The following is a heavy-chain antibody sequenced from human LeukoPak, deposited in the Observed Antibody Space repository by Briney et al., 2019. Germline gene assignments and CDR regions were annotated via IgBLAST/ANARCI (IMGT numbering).Heavy chain of an antibody. D-gene: IGHD4/OR15-4a*01. CDR2: ISSFSSTI. CDR3: ARGSYGAVDY. J-gene: IGHJ4*02. CDR1: GSTFSSYS. V-gene: IGHV3-48*02. Sequence: PGGSLRLSCAASGSTFSSYSINWVRQAPGKGLEWVSYISSFSSTIYYADSVKGRFTISRDNAKNSLYLQMNSLRDEDTAVNYCARGSYGAVDYWGQGTLVTISS.